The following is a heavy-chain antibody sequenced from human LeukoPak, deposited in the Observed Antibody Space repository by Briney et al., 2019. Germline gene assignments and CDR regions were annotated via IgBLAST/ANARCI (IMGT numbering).Heavy chain of an antibody. D-gene: IGHD2/OR15-2a*01. CDR3: AKRTDSDYGDC. J-gene: IGHJ4*02. V-gene: IGHV3-30*02. Sequence: GGSLRLSCAASGFTFSSYGMHWVRQAPGKGLEWVAFIRYDGSNKYYADSVKGRFTISRDNSKNTLYLQMNSLRAEDTAVYYCAKRTDSDYGDCWGQGTLVTVSS. CDR1: GFTFSSYG. CDR2: IRYDGSNK.